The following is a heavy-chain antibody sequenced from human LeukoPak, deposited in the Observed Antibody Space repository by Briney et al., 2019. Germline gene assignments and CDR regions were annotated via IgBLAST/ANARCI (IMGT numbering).Heavy chain of an antibody. CDR3: ARFPYGDFEGSAFDI. CDR2: IYYSGST. CDR1: GGSISSSTYY. Sequence: SETLSLTCTVSGGSISSSTYYWGWIRQPPGKGLEWIGSIYYSGSTYYNPSLKSRVTISVDTSTNQFSLKLSSVTAADTAVYYCARFPYGDFEGSAFDIWGQGTMVTVSS. D-gene: IGHD4-17*01. V-gene: IGHV4-39*07. J-gene: IGHJ3*02.